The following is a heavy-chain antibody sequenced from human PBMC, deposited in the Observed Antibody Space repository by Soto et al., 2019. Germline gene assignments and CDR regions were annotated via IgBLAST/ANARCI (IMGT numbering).Heavy chain of an antibody. CDR2: VSHTGAT. V-gene: IGHV4-61*01. Sequence: QVQLQESGPGLVKPSETLSLTCTVSGGSISLERFYWTWLRQPPGKGLEWIGYVSHTGATNYNPSLQSRLDTSIDTSRNQFSLKLRSLTAADTAVYFCAREFSSGDIHYYGFWGQGTLVSVSA. CDR3: AREFSSGDIHYYGF. J-gene: IGHJ4*02. CDR1: GGSISLERFY.